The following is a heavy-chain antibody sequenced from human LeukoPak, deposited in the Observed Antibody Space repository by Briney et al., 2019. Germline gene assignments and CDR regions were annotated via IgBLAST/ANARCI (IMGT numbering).Heavy chain of an antibody. CDR2: IYHSGST. D-gene: IGHD3-10*01. V-gene: IGHV4-30-2*01. J-gene: IGHJ4*02. Sequence: PSQTLSLTCAASGGSISSGGYSWSWIRQPPGKGLEWIGYIYHSGSTYYNPSLKSRVTISVDRSKNQFSRKLSSVTAADTAVYYCAREDGSVTIDYWGQGTLITVSS. CDR1: GGSISSGGYS. CDR3: AREDGSVTIDY.